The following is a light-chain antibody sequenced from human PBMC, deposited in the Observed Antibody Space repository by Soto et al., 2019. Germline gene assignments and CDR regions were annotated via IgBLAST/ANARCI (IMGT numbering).Light chain of an antibody. Sequence: ERVMTQSPVTLSVAPGERATLSCRARQSITNNLAWYQQKPGQAPRLLIYGESTRAPSIPVRFRGSGSGTECTLTISSRQSEDFAVYYCQQYNNWPQTFGQGTRVE. V-gene: IGKV3-15*01. CDR1: QSITNN. CDR2: GES. J-gene: IGKJ1*01. CDR3: QQYNNWPQT.